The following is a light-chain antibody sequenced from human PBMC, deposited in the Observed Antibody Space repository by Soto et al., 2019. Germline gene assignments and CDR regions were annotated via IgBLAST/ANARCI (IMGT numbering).Light chain of an antibody. CDR1: SSDIGGYNY. J-gene: IGLJ3*02. Sequence: QSVLTQPASVSGSPAQSITISCTGTSSDIGGYNYVSWYKHHPGKAPKLLIFAVSLRPTGISDRFSGSKSGNTASLTISGLQAEDVGDYYCSSYTTSSTVVFGGGPTLTVL. CDR2: AVS. CDR3: SSYTTSSTVV. V-gene: IGLV2-14*03.